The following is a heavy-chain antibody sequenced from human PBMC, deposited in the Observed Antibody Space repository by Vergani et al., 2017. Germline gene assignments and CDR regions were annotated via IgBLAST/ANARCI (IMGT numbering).Heavy chain of an antibody. CDR1: GGSISSGSYY. V-gene: IGHV4-61*02. CDR3: ARDGNYDLLTGYTKGWFDP. CDR2: IYTSGST. Sequence: QVHLNEAGPGLVKPSQTLSLTCTVSGGSISSGSYYWSWIRQPAGKGLEWIGRIYTSGSTNYNPSLKSRVTISVDTSKNQFSLKLSSVTAADTAVYYCARDGNYDLLTGYTKGWFDPWGQGTLVTVSS. J-gene: IGHJ5*02. D-gene: IGHD3-9*01.